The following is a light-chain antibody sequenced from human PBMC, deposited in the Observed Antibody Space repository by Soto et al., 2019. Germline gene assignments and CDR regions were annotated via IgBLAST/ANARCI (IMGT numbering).Light chain of an antibody. J-gene: IGKJ4*01. CDR3: QQYYSWPPLT. Sequence: EVVMRQSPVTLSVSPGERATLSCRASQNVNSNLAWYRQKPGQAPRLLIYGASTRATGIPARFSGSGSGTEFTLTISSLQSEDFAIYYCQQYYSWPPLTSGGGPKVDIK. CDR2: GAS. CDR1: QNVNSN. V-gene: IGKV3-15*01.